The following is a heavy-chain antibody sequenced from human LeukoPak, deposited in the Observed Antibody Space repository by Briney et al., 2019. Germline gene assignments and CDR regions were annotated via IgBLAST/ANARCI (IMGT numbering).Heavy chain of an antibody. D-gene: IGHD3-10*01. V-gene: IGHV4-59*01. J-gene: IGHJ5*02. Sequence: SETLSLTCTVSGGSISSYYWSWIRQPPGKGLEWIGYIYYSGSTNYNPSLKSRVTISVDTSKNQFSLKLSSVIAADTAVYYCGKYYYGSGSINWFDPWGQGTLVTVSS. CDR3: GKYYYGSGSINWFDP. CDR1: GGSISSYY. CDR2: IYYSGST.